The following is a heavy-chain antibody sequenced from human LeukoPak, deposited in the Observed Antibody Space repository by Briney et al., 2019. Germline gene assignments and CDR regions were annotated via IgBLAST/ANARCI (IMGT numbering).Heavy chain of an antibody. Sequence: GGSLSLSCTASGFAFSTYPMFWVRQVPGKGLEWVSYITNGSGSEYYADSVRGRFTISRDNSKNSLYLQMNNLRAEDTAVYSCVRVEDWGAAGNRMDYWGQGTLVTVSS. J-gene: IGHJ4*02. CDR2: ITNGSGSE. CDR3: VRVEDWGAAGNRMDY. D-gene: IGHD6-13*01. V-gene: IGHV3-21*01. CDR1: GFAFSTYP.